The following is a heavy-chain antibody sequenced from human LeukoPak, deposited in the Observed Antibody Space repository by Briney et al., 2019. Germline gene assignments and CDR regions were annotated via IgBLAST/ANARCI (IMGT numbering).Heavy chain of an antibody. CDR1: GYTFTSYD. D-gene: IGHD7-27*01. J-gene: IGHJ4*02. V-gene: IGHV1-8*01. CDR2: MSPNSGDX. CDR3: ARGPPNWGYDY. Sequence: ASVKVSCKASGYTFTSYDFNWVRQATGQRPEWMGWMSPNSGDXGYAQXFXDRVTMTRNTSISTAYMELSSLRSDDTAVYYCARGPPNWGYDYWGPGTLVTVSS.